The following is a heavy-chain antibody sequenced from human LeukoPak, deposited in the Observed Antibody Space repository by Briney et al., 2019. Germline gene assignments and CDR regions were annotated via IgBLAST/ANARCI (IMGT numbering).Heavy chain of an antibody. CDR1: GYRFTSYG. D-gene: IGHD1-1*01. Sequence: GASVKVSCKASGYRFTSYGITWVRQAPGQGLEWMGWVNTYSQDTNFALKFQGRVTMTTDTSTTTAYMEVRSLRSDDTAVYFCARTPVPNPSYAFDIWGQGTLVTVSS. CDR2: VNTYSQDT. J-gene: IGHJ3*02. CDR3: ARTPVPNPSYAFDI. V-gene: IGHV1-18*01.